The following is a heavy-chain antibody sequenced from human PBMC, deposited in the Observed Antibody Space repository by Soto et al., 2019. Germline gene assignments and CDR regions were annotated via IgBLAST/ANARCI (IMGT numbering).Heavy chain of an antibody. D-gene: IGHD5-12*01. J-gene: IGHJ4*02. CDR2: IYYSGST. CDR3: ASSQTDGYNYDD. CDR1: GGSISSYY. Sequence: PSETLSLTCTVSGGSISSYYWSWIRQPPGKGLEWIGYIYYSGSTNYNPSLKSRVTISVDTSKNQFSLKLSSVTAADTAVYYCASSQTDGYNYDDWGQGTLVTVSS. V-gene: IGHV4-59*01.